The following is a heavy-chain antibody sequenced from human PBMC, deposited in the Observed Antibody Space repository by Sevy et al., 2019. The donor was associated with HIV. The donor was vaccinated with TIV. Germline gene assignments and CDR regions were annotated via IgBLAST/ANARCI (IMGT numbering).Heavy chain of an antibody. Sequence: GGSLRLSCAASGFTFSGYWMSWVRQAPGKGLEWVATMKEDGSERNYVDSVKGRFTISRDNAKNSLYLQMNSLRAEDTTVYYCVREGVGGYSYSLDCWGQGTLVTVSS. J-gene: IGHJ4*02. CDR3: VREGVGGYSYSLDC. CDR2: MKEDGSER. D-gene: IGHD5-18*01. CDR1: GFTFSGYW. V-gene: IGHV3-7*01.